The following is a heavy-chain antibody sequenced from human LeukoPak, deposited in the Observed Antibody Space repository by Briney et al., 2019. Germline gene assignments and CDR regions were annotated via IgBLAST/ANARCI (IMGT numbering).Heavy chain of an antibody. J-gene: IGHJ5*02. Sequence: SETLSLTCTVSGGSITTRSYYWGWIRHPPGKGLEWIGSMHHSGSTYYNPSLKSRVTTSVDTSKNQFSLKLSSVTAADTAVYYCARDPGARYDSSGYLNWFDPWGQGTLVTVSS. CDR2: MHHSGST. D-gene: IGHD3-22*01. V-gene: IGHV4-39*07. CDR1: GGSITTRSYY. CDR3: ARDPGARYDSSGYLNWFDP.